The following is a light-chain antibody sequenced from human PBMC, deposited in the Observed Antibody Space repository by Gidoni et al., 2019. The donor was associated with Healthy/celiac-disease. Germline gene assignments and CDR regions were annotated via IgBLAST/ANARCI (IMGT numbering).Light chain of an antibody. CDR1: QSVSSN. Sequence: EIVMTQSPATLSVSPGERATLSCRASQSVSSNLAWYQQKPGQAPRLLIYGASTRATGIPARFSGSGSGTEFTLTISSLQSEDFAVYYCQQYNNWPGFTFGPGPQVDIK. V-gene: IGKV3-15*01. CDR3: QQYNNWPGFT. J-gene: IGKJ3*01. CDR2: GAS.